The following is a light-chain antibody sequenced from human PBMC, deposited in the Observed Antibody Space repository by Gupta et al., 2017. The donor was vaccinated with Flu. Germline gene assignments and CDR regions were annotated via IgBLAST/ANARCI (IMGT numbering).Light chain of an antibody. Sequence: QSVLTQPPSVSGAPGQRVTIPSTGRSSNIGAGYDVHWYQQLPGTAPKLLIYGNSNRPSGVPDRFSGSKSDTSASLAITGLQAEDEADYYCQSYDSSLSGSRVFGGGTKLTVL. V-gene: IGLV1-40*01. J-gene: IGLJ3*02. CDR1: SSNIGAGYD. CDR2: GNS. CDR3: QSYDSSLSGSRV.